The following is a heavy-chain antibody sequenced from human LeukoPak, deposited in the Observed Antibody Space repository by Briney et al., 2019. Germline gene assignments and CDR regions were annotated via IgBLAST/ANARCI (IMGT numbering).Heavy chain of an antibody. Sequence: GASVTVSCKVSGYTLTALSIQWVRQVPGKGLEWMGGFDPEDGEPIYAQRFQGRVTMTEDTSTDTAYMDLSSLRSDDTAVYYCATNVDYSDDYWGQGTLVTVSS. CDR3: ATNVDYSDDY. CDR2: FDPEDGEP. D-gene: IGHD4-11*01. V-gene: IGHV1-24*01. J-gene: IGHJ4*02. CDR1: GYTLTALS.